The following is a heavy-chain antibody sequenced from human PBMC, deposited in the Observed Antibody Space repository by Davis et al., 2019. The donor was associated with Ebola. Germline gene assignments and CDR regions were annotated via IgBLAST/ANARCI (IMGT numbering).Heavy chain of an antibody. CDR1: ASTFGEYA. CDR2: ARCKAYGGKT. D-gene: IGHD6-6*01. J-gene: IGHJ6*02. V-gene: IGHV3-49*04. Sequence: RSLSPSCPLHASTFGEYAINCARQAPGKGLEWVGSARCKAYGGKTEYVASVKGRFTIPRDDSKSVAYLQMNSLKTEDTAVYYCNRDLKQPRPSYYDGMDAWGQGTTVTVFS. CDR3: NRDLKQPRPSYYDGMDA.